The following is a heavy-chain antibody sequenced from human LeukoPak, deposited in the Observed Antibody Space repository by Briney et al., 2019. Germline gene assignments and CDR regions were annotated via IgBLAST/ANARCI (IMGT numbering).Heavy chain of an antibody. CDR3: ARAARDSSGWYAIYYYYYYMDV. D-gene: IGHD6-19*01. CDR1: GYTFTGYY. CDR2: INPNSGGT. Sequence: GASVKVSCKASGYTFTGYYMHWVRQAPGQGLEWMGWINPNSGGTNYAQKFQGRVTMTRDTSISTAYMELSRLRSDDTAVYYCARAARDSSGWYAIYYYYYYMDVWGKGTTVTVSS. J-gene: IGHJ6*03. V-gene: IGHV1-2*02.